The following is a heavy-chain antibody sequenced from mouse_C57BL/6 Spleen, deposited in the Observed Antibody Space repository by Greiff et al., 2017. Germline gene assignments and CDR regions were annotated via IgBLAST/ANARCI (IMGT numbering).Heavy chain of an antibody. Sequence: QVQLQQSGAELVRPGTSVKVSCKASGYAFTNYLIEWVKQRPGQGLGWIGVINPGSGGTNYNEKFKGKATLTADKSSSTAYMQLSSLTSEDSAVYFCARRATVVPFDYWGQGTTLTVSS. V-gene: IGHV1-54*01. J-gene: IGHJ2*01. D-gene: IGHD1-1*01. CDR1: GYAFTNYL. CDR3: ARRATVVPFDY. CDR2: INPGSGGT.